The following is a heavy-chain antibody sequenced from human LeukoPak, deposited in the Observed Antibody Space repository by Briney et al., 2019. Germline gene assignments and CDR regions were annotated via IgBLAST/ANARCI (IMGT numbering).Heavy chain of an antibody. CDR3: ARDRRVVVALYYYYYYYMDV. CDR1: GGSISSYY. Sequence: SETLSLTCTVSGGSISSYYWSWIRQPAGKGLEWIGRIYTSGSTNYNPSLKSRVTMSVDTSKNQFSLKLSSVTAADTAVYYCARDRRVVVALYYYYYYYMDVWGKGTTVTVSS. J-gene: IGHJ6*03. CDR2: IYTSGST. D-gene: IGHD2-15*01. V-gene: IGHV4-4*07.